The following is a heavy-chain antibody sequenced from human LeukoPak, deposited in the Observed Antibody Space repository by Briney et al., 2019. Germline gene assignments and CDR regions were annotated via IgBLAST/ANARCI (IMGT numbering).Heavy chain of an antibody. D-gene: IGHD6-19*01. CDR3: ARDLSQWLVLGFDY. J-gene: IGHJ4*02. CDR1: GGSVSVHSHY. CDR2: IYYTGST. Sequence: SETLSLTCTVSGGSVSVHSHYWGWVRQPPGMGLEWIGCIYYTGSTYYNASLKSRVTISVDTSKNQFSLNLTSVTAADTAVYYCARDLSQWLVLGFDYWGQGTLVTVSS. V-gene: IGHV4-39*07.